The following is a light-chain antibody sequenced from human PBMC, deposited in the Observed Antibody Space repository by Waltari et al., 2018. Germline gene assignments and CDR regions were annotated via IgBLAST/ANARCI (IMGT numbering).Light chain of an antibody. CDR1: SSDVGGYDF. J-gene: IGLJ2*01. V-gene: IGLV2-14*03. Sequence: QSAMTQPASVSGAPGHSITISCPGTSSDVGGYDFVSWYQQYPGKAPQLIIYDVYYRPSGVSQRFSASKSGDTASLTISGLQTDDEADYYCSSYTSISTSVVFGGGTKLTVL. CDR3: SSYTSISTSVV. CDR2: DVY.